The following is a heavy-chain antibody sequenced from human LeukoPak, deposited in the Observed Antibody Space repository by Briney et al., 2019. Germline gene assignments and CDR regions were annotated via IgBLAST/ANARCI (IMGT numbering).Heavy chain of an antibody. J-gene: IGHJ4*02. V-gene: IGHV3-23*01. CDR2: ISGTGGTI. D-gene: IGHD5-24*01. CDR1: GFTFSRYA. CDR3: AKAEMGTTYFDY. Sequence: GASLRLSSAASGFTFSRYAMSWVRQAPGKGLEWVSAISGTGGTIFYADSAKGRFTISRDNSKNTLYLQVNSLRAEDTALYYCAKAEMGTTYFDYWGQGTLVTVSS.